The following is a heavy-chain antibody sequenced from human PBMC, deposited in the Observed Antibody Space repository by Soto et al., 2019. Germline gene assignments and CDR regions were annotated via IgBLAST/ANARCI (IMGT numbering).Heavy chain of an antibody. J-gene: IGHJ4*02. CDR3: NRGSEYDFWSGYL. V-gene: IGHV1-69*06. CDR2: IGPMFGTS. Sequence: QERLVQSGAEVRKPGSSVKVSCKVTGGTSTRYAINWVRQAPGQGLEWMGGIGPMFGTSKYAKKFQGRVTITADTSTNIAYMELRSLRSEDTAVYYCNRGSEYDFWSGYLWGQGTLVSVSS. CDR1: GGTSTRYA. D-gene: IGHD3-3*01.